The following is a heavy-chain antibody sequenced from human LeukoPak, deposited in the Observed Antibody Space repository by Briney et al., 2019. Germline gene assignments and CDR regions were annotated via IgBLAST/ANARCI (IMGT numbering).Heavy chain of an antibody. CDR2: ISDDGSNK. CDR3: ARDRGGS. D-gene: IGHD2-15*01. V-gene: IGHV3-30*09. J-gene: IGHJ4*02. Sequence: GGSLRLSCAASGFTFSNYAMHCVRQAPGKGLEWVAAISDDGSNKFYSDSVKGRFAISRDNSKNTLYLQMNSLRAEDTAVYYCARDRGGSWGQGTLVTVSS. CDR1: GFTFSNYA.